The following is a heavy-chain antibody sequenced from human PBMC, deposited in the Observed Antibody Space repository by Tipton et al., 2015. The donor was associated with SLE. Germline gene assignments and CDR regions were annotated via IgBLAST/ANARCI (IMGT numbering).Heavy chain of an antibody. CDR1: GFTFSSYA. V-gene: IGHV3-23*01. Sequence: GSLRLSCAASGFTFSSYAMSWVRQAPGKGLEWVSAISGSGGRTYYADSVKGRFTISRDNSKNTLYLQMNSLRAEDTAVYYCAKDSSGSYSAFDIWGQGTMVTVSS. J-gene: IGHJ3*02. D-gene: IGHD1-26*01. CDR2: ISGSGGRT. CDR3: AKDSSGSYSAFDI.